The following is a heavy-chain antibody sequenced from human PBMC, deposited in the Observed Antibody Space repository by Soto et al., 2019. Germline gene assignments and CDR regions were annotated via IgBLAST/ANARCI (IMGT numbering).Heavy chain of an antibody. D-gene: IGHD3-10*01. CDR2: IYYSGST. CDR3: GSVTSGSYYAFDY. Sequence: QVQLQESGPGLVKPSQTLSLTCTVSGGSISSGDYYWSWIRQPPGKGLEWIGYIYYSGSTYYNPSLKSRVTISVDTSKNQFSLKLSSVTAADTAVYYCGSVTSGSYYAFDYWGQGTLVTVSS. V-gene: IGHV4-30-4*01. CDR1: GGSISSGDYY. J-gene: IGHJ4*02.